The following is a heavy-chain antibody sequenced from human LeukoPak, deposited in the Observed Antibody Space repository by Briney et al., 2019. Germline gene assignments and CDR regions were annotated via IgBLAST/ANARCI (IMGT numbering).Heavy chain of an antibody. CDR3: AREAQGYFDWFTPSDI. J-gene: IGHJ3*02. Sequence: GASVKVSCKASGYTFTSYGISWVRQAPGRGLEWMGWISAYNGNTNYAQKLQGRVTMTTDTSTSTAYMELRSLRSDDTAVYYCAREAQGYFDWFTPSDIWGQGTMVTVSS. CDR1: GYTFTSYG. V-gene: IGHV1-18*01. D-gene: IGHD3-9*01. CDR2: ISAYNGNT.